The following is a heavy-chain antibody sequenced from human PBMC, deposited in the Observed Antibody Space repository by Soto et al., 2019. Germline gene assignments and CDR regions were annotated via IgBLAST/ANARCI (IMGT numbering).Heavy chain of an antibody. CDR3: ARGPRPTTIFEWGGWFDP. V-gene: IGHV4-4*02. J-gene: IGHJ5*02. CDR2: IYHSGST. CDR1: GGSISSSNW. D-gene: IGHD3-3*01. Sequence: SETLSLTCAVSGGSISSSNWWSWVRQPPGKGLEWIGEIYHSGSTNYNPSLKSRVTISVDKSKNQFSLKLSSVTAADTAVYYCARGPRPTTIFEWGGWFDPWGQGTLVTVSS.